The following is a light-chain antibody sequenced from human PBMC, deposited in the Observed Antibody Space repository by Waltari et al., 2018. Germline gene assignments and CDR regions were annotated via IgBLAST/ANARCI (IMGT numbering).Light chain of an antibody. CDR2: WAS. V-gene: IGKV4-1*01. CDR1: RTLLYSSNNTNY. CDR3: QQYFLTPT. J-gene: IGKJ1*01. Sequence: DIVMTQSPDSLAVSLGERATINCPSSRTLLYSSNNTNYLAWYQQKPGQPPKLLFYWASTRESGVPDRFSGGGSGTDFTLTISSLQAEDVAVYYCQQYFLTPTFGLGTRVEVK.